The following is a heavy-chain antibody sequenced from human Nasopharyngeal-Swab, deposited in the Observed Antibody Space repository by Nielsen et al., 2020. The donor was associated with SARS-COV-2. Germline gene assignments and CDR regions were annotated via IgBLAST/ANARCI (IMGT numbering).Heavy chain of an antibody. CDR2: IWYDGSNK. CDR3: AREKWSLNYYYYGMDV. D-gene: IGHD3-10*01. J-gene: IGHJ6*02. V-gene: IGHV3-33*01. Sequence: GASLKISCAASGFTFSSYGMHWVRQAPGKGLEWVAVIWYDGSNKYYADSVKGRFTISRDNSKNTLYLQMNSLRAEETAVYYCAREKWSLNYYYYGMDVWGQGTTVTVSS. CDR1: GFTFSSYG.